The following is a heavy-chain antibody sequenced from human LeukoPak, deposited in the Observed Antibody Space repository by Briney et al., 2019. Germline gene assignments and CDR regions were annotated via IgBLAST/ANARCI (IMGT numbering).Heavy chain of an antibody. D-gene: IGHD6-13*01. V-gene: IGHV4-4*07. Sequence: SETLSLTCTVSSGSISSYDWSWIRQPAGKGLEWIGRIYTSGSLNYNPSLKSRVTMSVDTSKNQFSLKLSSVTAADTAVYYCARLTSSWYQDWYFDLWGRGTLVTVSS. CDR2: IYTSGSL. CDR1: SGSISSYD. J-gene: IGHJ2*01. CDR3: ARLTSSWYQDWYFDL.